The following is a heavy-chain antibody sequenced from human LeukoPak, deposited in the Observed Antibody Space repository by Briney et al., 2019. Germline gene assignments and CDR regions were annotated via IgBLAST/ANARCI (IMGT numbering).Heavy chain of an antibody. CDR3: ARVSPPYYYMDV. Sequence: SVKVSCKASGGTFSSYAISWVRQAPGQGLEWMGGIIPIFGTVNYAQKFQGRVTITTDESTSTAYMELSSLRSEDTAVYYCARVSPPYYYMDVWGKGTTVTVSS. CDR2: IIPIFGTV. J-gene: IGHJ6*03. V-gene: IGHV1-69*05. CDR1: GGTFSSYA. D-gene: IGHD2/OR15-2a*01.